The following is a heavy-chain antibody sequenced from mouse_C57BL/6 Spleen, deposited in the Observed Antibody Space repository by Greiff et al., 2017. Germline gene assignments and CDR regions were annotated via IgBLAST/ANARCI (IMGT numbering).Heavy chain of an antibody. Sequence: EVNVVESEGGLVQPGSSMKLSCTASGFTFSDYYMAWVRQVPEKGLEWVANINYDGSSTYYLDSLKSRFIISRDNAKNILYLQMSSLKSEDTATYYCARVITGPYWYFDVWGTGTTVTVSS. CDR3: ARVITGPYWYFDV. CDR2: INYDGSST. CDR1: GFTFSDYY. V-gene: IGHV5-16*01. D-gene: IGHD4-1*01. J-gene: IGHJ1*03.